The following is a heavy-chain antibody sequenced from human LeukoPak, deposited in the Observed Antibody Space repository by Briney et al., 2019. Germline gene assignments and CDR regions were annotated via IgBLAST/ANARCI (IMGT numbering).Heavy chain of an antibody. D-gene: IGHD2-15*01. CDR2: IIPNFGTA. CDR1: GGTFSSYA. CDR3: ASPRRAYSGHYFDY. V-gene: IGHV1-69*13. J-gene: IGHJ4*02. Sequence: SVKVSCKASGGTFSSYAISWVRQAPGQGLEWMGGIIPNFGTANYAQKFQGRVTITADESTSTAYMELSSLRSEDTAVYYCASPRRAYSGHYFDYWGQGTLVTVSS.